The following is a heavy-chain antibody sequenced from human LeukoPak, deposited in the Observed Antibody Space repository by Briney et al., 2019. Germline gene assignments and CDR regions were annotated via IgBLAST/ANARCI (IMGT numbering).Heavy chain of an antibody. CDR2: IYPGDSDT. V-gene: IGHV5-51*01. D-gene: IGHD6-19*01. CDR1: GYSFTSYW. Sequence: GEALKISCKGSGYSFTSYWIGWVRQMPGKGLEWMGIIYPGDSDTRYSPSFQGQVTISADKSISTAYLQWSSLKASDTAMYYCARHQWLLWDAFDIWGQGTMVTVSS. J-gene: IGHJ3*02. CDR3: ARHQWLLWDAFDI.